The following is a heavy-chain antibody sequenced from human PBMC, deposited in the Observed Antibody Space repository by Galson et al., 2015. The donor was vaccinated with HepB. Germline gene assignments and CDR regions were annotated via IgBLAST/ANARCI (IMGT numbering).Heavy chain of an antibody. D-gene: IGHD3-22*01. CDR1: GFTFSNYA. V-gene: IGHV3-30-3*01. Sequence: SLRLSCAASGFTFSNYAMHWVRQAPGKGLEWVAVISYDGSNKYYADSVKGRFTISRDNSKNTLYLQMNSLRAEDTAVYYCARETYTYYYDSSGYVIDYWGQGTLVTVSS. CDR2: ISYDGSNK. J-gene: IGHJ4*02. CDR3: ARETYTYYYDSSGYVIDY.